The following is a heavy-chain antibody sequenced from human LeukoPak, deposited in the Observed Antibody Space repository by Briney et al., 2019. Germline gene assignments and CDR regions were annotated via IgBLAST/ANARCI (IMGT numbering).Heavy chain of an antibody. CDR3: ARDPLGYCSGGSCYPFDY. CDR2: IWYDGSIK. CDR1: GFTFSSYG. Sequence: GGSLRLSCAASGFTFSSYGMHWVRQAPGKGLEWVAVIWYDGSIKYYADSVKGRFTISRDNSKNTLYLQMNSLRAEDTAVYYCARDPLGYCSGGSCYPFDYWGQGTLVTVSS. J-gene: IGHJ4*02. D-gene: IGHD2-15*01. V-gene: IGHV3-33*01.